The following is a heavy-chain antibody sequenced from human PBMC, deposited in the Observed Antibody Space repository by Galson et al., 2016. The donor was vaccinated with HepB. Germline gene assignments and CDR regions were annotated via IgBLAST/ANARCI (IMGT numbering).Heavy chain of an antibody. CDR3: ARVSYGYNTAPVDY. J-gene: IGHJ4*02. D-gene: IGHD5-24*01. Sequence: SLRLSCAASGFTVSSNHMTWVRQAPGKGLEWVSVIYSGGSTYYADSGKGRFTIYRDNSKNTLYLQMNSLRAEDTAVYYCARVSYGYNTAPVDYWGQGTLVTVSA. CDR2: IYSGGST. CDR1: GFTVSSNH. V-gene: IGHV3-66*01.